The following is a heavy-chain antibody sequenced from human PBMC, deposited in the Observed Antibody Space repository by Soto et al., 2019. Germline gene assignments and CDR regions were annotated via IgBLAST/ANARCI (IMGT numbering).Heavy chain of an antibody. Sequence: QVQLVQSGAEVKKPGSSVKVSCKASGGTFSSYTISWVRQAPGQGLEWMGRIIPILGIANYAQKFQGRVTITADKSTSTAYMELSSLRSEDTAVYYCARGYYGSGSYYPLDYWGQETLVTVSS. CDR1: GGTFSSYT. V-gene: IGHV1-69*02. D-gene: IGHD3-10*01. CDR2: IIPILGIA. J-gene: IGHJ4*02. CDR3: ARGYYGSGSYYPLDY.